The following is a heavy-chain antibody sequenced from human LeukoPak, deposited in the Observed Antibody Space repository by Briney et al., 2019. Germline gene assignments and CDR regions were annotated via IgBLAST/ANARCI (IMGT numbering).Heavy chain of an antibody. CDR3: ARVGRVRGVRYYYYYYYMDV. V-gene: IGHV1-24*01. J-gene: IGHJ6*03. CDR2: FDPEDGET. CDR1: GYTLTELS. D-gene: IGHD3-10*01. Sequence: ASVKVSCKVSGYTLTELSMHWVRQAPGKGLEWMGGFDPEDGETIYAQKFQGRVTMTEDTSTDTAYMELSRLRSEDTAVYYCARVGRVRGVRYYYYYYYMDVWGKGTTVTVSS.